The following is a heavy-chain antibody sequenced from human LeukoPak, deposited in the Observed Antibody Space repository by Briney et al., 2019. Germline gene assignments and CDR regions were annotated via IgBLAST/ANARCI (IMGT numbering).Heavy chain of an antibody. CDR3: ARTLYCGSTSCYKKAGEYYFDY. J-gene: IGHJ4*02. CDR1: GGSISSYY. Sequence: PSETLSLTCTVSGGSISSYYWSWIRQPAGKGLEWIGRIYTSGSTNYNPSLKSRVTMSVDTSKNQFSLKLSSVTAADTAVYYCARTLYCGSTSCYKKAGEYYFDYWGQGTLVTVSS. CDR2: IYTSGST. D-gene: IGHD2-2*02. V-gene: IGHV4-4*07.